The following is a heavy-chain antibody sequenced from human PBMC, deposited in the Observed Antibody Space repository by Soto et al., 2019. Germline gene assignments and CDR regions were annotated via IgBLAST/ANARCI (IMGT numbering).Heavy chain of an antibody. Sequence: GGSLRLSCAASGFTFSSYWMSWVRQAPGKGLEWVANIKQDGSEKYYVDSVKGRFTISRDNAKNSLYLQMNSLRAEDTAVYYCARSDWAPDAFWGSYRPFDYWGQGTLVTVSS. J-gene: IGHJ4*02. CDR2: IKQDGSEK. CDR3: ARSDWAPDAFWGSYRPFDY. CDR1: GFTFSSYW. V-gene: IGHV3-7*01. D-gene: IGHD3-16*02.